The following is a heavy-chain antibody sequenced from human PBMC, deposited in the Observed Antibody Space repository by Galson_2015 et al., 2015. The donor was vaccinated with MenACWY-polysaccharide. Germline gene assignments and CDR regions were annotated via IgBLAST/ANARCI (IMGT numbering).Heavy chain of an antibody. Sequence: SVKVSCKASGYKFTSYDINWVRQATGQGLEWMGWMNPNSGNTGYAQKFQGRVTMTSSSAMSTAFMELSSLRSEDTAVCYCARIIARKYTFADSWGQGTLVTVSS. V-gene: IGHV1-8*01. D-gene: IGHD2-21*01. CDR1: GYKFTSYD. CDR3: ARIIARKYTFADS. J-gene: IGHJ4*02. CDR2: MNPNSGNT.